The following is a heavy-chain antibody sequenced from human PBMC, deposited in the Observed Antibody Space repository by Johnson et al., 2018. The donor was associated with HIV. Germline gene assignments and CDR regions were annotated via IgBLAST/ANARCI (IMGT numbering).Heavy chain of an antibody. CDR3: AKYGGGGTYFSAFDI. J-gene: IGHJ3*02. V-gene: IGHV3-23*04. CDR1: GFNVSSNY. CDR2: IGGSGGTT. D-gene: IGHD1-26*01. Sequence: VQLVESGGGLVQPGGSLRLSCAASGFNVSSNYMSWVREAKEQGLEWVSTIGGSGGTTYYADSVKGRFTISRDSSKNAMFLQMSSLRVEDTAVYYCAKYGGGGTYFSAFDIWGQGTKVTVSS.